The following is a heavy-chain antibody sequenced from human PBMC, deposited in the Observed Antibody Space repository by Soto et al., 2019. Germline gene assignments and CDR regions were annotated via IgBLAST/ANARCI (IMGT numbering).Heavy chain of an antibody. Sequence: SETLSLTCTVSGGSISSGDYYWSWIRQPPGKGLEWIGYIYYSGSTYYNPSLKSRVAISVDTSKNQFSLKLSSVTAADTAVYYCARSPRDSTNNWFDPWGRGTLVTVSS. V-gene: IGHV4-30-4*01. CDR3: ARSPRDSTNNWFDP. CDR1: GGSISSGDYY. CDR2: IYYSGST. D-gene: IGHD5-18*01. J-gene: IGHJ5*02.